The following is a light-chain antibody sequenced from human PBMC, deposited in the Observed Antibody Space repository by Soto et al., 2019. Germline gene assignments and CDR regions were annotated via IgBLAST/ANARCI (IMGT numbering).Light chain of an antibody. Sequence: QSVLTQPASVSGSAGHSIAISCTGTSSDVGGYNYVSWYQQHPGKAPKLLLSEVSKRPSGVSDRFSGPKSGNTASLTISGLQTQDEADYYCSSFPSAYTIVFGTGTKVTVL. CDR1: SSDVGGYNY. CDR2: EVS. CDR3: SSFPSAYTIV. V-gene: IGLV2-14*01. J-gene: IGLJ1*01.